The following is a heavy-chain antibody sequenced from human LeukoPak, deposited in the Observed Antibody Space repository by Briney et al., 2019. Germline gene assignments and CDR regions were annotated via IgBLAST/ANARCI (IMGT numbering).Heavy chain of an antibody. CDR3: ARESPTTVCPYYFDY. J-gene: IGHJ4*02. CDR2: IWYDGSNN. CDR1: GFTFSSYG. D-gene: IGHD4-17*01. V-gene: IGHV3-33*01. Sequence: GGSLRLSCAASGFTFSSYGMHWVRQAPGKGLEWVAVIWYDGSNNYYADSVKGRFTISRDNSKNTLYLQMNSLRAEDTAVYYCARESPTTVCPYYFDYWGQGTLVTVSS.